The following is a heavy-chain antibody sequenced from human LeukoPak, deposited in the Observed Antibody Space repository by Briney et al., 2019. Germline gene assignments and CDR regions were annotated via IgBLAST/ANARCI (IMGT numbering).Heavy chain of an antibody. Sequence: SETLSLTCTVSGGSISSSSYYWGWIRQPPGKGLEWIGSIYYSGSTYYSPSLKSRVTISVGTSKNQFSLKLSSVTAADTAVYYCARIGVYYYYGMDVWGQGTTVTVSS. CDR2: IYYSGST. CDR1: GGSISSSSYY. CDR3: ARIGVYYYYGMDV. V-gene: IGHV4-39*01. J-gene: IGHJ6*02.